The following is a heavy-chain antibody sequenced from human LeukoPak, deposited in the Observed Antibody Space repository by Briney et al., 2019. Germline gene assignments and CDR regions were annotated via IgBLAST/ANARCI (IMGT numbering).Heavy chain of an antibody. Sequence: PSETLSLTGTVSGGSVRTYYWSWIRQPAGKGLEWIGRIYISGRTNYNPSLESRVTVSLDTSKNQFSLKLHSVTAADTAVYYCAKGPYTNFFDSWGHGTLVTVSS. V-gene: IGHV4-4*07. D-gene: IGHD4-11*01. CDR3: AKGPYTNFFDS. CDR1: GGSVRTYY. CDR2: IYISGRT. J-gene: IGHJ4*01.